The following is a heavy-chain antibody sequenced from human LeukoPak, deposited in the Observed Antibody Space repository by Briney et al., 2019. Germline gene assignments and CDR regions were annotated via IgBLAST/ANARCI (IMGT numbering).Heavy chain of an antibody. J-gene: IGHJ3*02. V-gene: IGHV3-48*03. CDR3: ARASTSGAFDI. CDR2: ISSSGSTI. D-gene: IGHD5/OR15-5a*01. CDR1: GFTFSSYE. Sequence: SGGSLRLSCAASGFTFSSYEMNWVRQAPGKGLEWVSYISSSGSTIYYADSVKGRFTISRDNAKNSLYLQMNSLRAEDTAVYYCARASTSGAFDIWGQGTMVTVSS.